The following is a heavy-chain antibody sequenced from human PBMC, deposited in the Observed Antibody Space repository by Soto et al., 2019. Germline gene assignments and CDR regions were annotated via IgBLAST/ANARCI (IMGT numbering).Heavy chain of an antibody. CDR1: GFTFSSYA. Sequence: PGGSLRLSCSASGFTFSSYAMHWVRQAPGKELEYVSAISSNGGSTYYADSVKGRFTISRDNSKNTLYLQMSSLRAEDTAVYYCVKDSLPFYDYVWGSYLTSPIPFDYWGQGTLVTVSS. D-gene: IGHD3-16*01. J-gene: IGHJ4*02. CDR3: VKDSLPFYDYVWGSYLTSPIPFDY. CDR2: ISSNGGST. V-gene: IGHV3-64D*08.